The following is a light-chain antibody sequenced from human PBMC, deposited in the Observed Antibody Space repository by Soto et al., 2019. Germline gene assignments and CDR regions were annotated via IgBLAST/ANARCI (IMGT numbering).Light chain of an antibody. J-gene: IGKJ1*01. CDR1: QSVSSN. Sequence: EIVMTQSPATLSVSPRERATLSCRASQSVSSNLAWYQKKPGQAPRLLIYGASTRATGIPTRFSGSGSGTEFTLTISSLQSEDFAVYYCQQYNNWWTFGQGTRVEIK. CDR3: QQYNNWWT. V-gene: IGKV3-15*01. CDR2: GAS.